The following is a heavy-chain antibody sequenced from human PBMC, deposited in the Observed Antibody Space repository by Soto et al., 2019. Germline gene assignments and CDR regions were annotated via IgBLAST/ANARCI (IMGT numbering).Heavy chain of an antibody. V-gene: IGHV3-64*04. J-gene: IGHJ6*02. CDR1: GFTFSIYA. CDR3: AKGPSNCSGGSCYTYYYYGMDV. CDR2: ISGSGGST. Sequence: GESLKISCSASGFTFSIYAMHWVRQAPGKGLEYVSSISGSGGSTYYADSVKGRFTISRDNSKNTLYLQMNSLRAEDTAVYYCAKGPSNCSGGSCYTYYYYGMDVWGQGTTVTVSS. D-gene: IGHD2-15*01.